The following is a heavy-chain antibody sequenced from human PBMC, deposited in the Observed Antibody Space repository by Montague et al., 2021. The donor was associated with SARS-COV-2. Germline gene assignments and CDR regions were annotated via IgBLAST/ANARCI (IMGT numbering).Heavy chain of an antibody. CDR3: ARAQNICYTANRVKYFDP. D-gene: IGHD2-2*02. V-gene: IGHV4-59*01. Sequence: SETLSLTCSVSGGSSSNYHWTWIRQSPGKGLQWIGYIFYTGSTKFNPSLQSRVSMSLDTSKNHFSLRLSAVTAADTARYYCARAQNICYTANRVKYFDPWGQGALVTVSS. J-gene: IGHJ4*02. CDR2: IFYTGST. CDR1: GGSSSNYH.